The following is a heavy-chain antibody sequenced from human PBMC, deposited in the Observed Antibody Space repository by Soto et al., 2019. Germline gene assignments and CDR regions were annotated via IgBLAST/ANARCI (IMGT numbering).Heavy chain of an antibody. CDR3: ARALRNGYLYGMDI. CDR2: INPTTGLT. V-gene: IGHV1-46*01. J-gene: IGHJ6*02. D-gene: IGHD2-8*01. CDR1: GYAXINNF. Sequence: SXKVSFKASGYAXINNFRHLVRQAPAQGLEWMGVINPTTGLTSNAQKFQGRITITSDTSSNTAYMELSSLISEDTAVYYCARALRNGYLYGMDIWGQGTTVTVSS.